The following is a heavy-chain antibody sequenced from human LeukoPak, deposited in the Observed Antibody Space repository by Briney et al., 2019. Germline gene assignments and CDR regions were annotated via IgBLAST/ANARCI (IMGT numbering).Heavy chain of an antibody. J-gene: IGHJ5*02. CDR1: GGTFSSYA. V-gene: IGHV1-69*01. CDR2: IIPIFGTA. Sequence: GSSVKVSCKASGGTFSSYAISWVRQAPGQGLEWMGGIIPIFGTANYAQKFQGRVTITADESTSTAYMELSSLRSEDTAVYYCARGTFGGSYYINWFDPWGQGTLATVSS. D-gene: IGHD1-26*01. CDR3: ARGTFGGSYYINWFDP.